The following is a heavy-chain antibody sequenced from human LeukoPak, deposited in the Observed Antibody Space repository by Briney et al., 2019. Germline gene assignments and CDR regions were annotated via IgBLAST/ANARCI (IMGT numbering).Heavy chain of an antibody. CDR2: INHSGST. Sequence: PSETLSLTCAVYGGSFSGYYWSWIRQPPGKGLEWIGEINHSGSTNYNPSLKSRVTISVDTSKNQFSLKLSSVTAADTAVYYCARGLLGLAVADDYWGQGTLVTVSS. D-gene: IGHD6-19*01. CDR3: ARGLLGLAVADDY. V-gene: IGHV4-34*01. CDR1: GGSFSGYY. J-gene: IGHJ4*02.